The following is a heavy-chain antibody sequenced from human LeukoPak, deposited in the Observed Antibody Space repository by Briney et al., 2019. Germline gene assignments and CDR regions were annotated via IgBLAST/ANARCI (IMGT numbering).Heavy chain of an antibody. V-gene: IGHV1-18*01. CDR2: ISAYNGNT. J-gene: IGHJ3*01. CDR3: ATTPGYYSAWRYAFEV. CDR1: GYTFTSYG. Sequence: RASVKVSCKASGYTFTSYGISWVRQAPGQGLEWMGWISAYNGNTNYAQKLQGRVTMTTDTSTSTAYMELRSLRSDDTAIYSCATTPGYYSAWRYAFEVWGQGTMVTVSS. D-gene: IGHD6-25*01.